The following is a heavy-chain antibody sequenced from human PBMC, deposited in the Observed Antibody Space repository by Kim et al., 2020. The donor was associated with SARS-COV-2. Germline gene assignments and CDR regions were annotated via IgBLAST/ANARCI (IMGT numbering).Heavy chain of an antibody. CDR3: ARDPPQWELGDY. V-gene: IGHV3-66*01. J-gene: IGHJ4*02. Sequence: GGSLRLSCAASGFTVSSNYMSWVRQAPGKGLEWVSVIYSGGSTYYADSVKGRFTISRDNSKNTLYLQMNSLRAEDTAVYYCARDPPQWELGDYWGQGTLVTVSS. CDR1: GFTVSSNY. CDR2: IYSGGST. D-gene: IGHD1-26*01.